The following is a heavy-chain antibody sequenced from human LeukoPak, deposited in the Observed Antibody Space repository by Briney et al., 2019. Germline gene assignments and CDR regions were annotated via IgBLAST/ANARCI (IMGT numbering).Heavy chain of an antibody. J-gene: IGHJ4*02. V-gene: IGHV4-59*01. Sequence: SETLSLACTVSGDSISNYYWSWIRQSPGKELEWIGYMYNRGSTIYNPSLKSRVTISTDTSKNQFSLRLTSVTAADTAVYYCARAEKAVTGTLDYWGQGTLITVSS. CDR3: ARAEKAVTGTLDY. D-gene: IGHD6-19*01. CDR1: GDSISNYY. CDR2: MYNRGST.